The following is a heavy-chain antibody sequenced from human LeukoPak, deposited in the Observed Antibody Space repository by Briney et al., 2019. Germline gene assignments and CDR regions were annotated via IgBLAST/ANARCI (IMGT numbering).Heavy chain of an antibody. CDR2: INPIFGTA. D-gene: IGHD6-13*01. Sequence: GSSVKVSCKASGGTFSSYAISWVRQAPGQGLEWMGGINPIFGTANYAQKFQGRVTITADESTSTAYMELSSLRSEDTAVYYCDRAHRGTANTFDYWGQGTLVTVSS. CDR1: GGTFSSYA. J-gene: IGHJ4*02. CDR3: DRAHRGTANTFDY. V-gene: IGHV1-69*01.